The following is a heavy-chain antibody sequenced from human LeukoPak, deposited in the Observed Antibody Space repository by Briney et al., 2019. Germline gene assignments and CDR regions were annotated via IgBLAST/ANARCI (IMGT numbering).Heavy chain of an antibody. Sequence: SETLSLTCAVYGGSFSGYYWSWIRQPPGKGLEWIGEINHSGSTNYNPSLKSRVTISVDTSKNQFSLKLSSVTAADTAVYYCARRLEQQIDYWGQGTLVTVSS. CDR3: ARRLEQQIDY. D-gene: IGHD6-13*01. CDR1: GGSFSGYY. CDR2: INHSGST. V-gene: IGHV4-34*01. J-gene: IGHJ4*02.